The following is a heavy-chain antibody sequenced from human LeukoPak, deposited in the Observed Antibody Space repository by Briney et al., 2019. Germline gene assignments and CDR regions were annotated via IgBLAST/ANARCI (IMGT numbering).Heavy chain of an antibody. CDR1: GGSFRGDYY. CDR3: ARAPWAYGNYVHAFDI. Sequence: SETLSLTCTVSGGSFRGDYYWAWIRQPPGKGLEWIGSIYSGGRIYYNPSLKSRVSISIDTSNNDLSLKVTSVTAADTAGYYCARAPWAYGNYVHAFDIWGQWTMVTVSS. D-gene: IGHD4-11*01. V-gene: IGHV4-39*07. J-gene: IGHJ3*02. CDR2: IYSGGRI.